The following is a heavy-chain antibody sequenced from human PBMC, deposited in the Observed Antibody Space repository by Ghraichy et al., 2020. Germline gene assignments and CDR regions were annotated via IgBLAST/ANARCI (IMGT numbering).Heavy chain of an antibody. D-gene: IGHD3-10*01. CDR3: ARRGDYGSGSYYKT. J-gene: IGHJ5*02. CDR2: MYYSGSI. Sequence: SETLSLTCTVSGGSISSSSYYWGWIRQPPGKGLEWIGSMYYSGSIYYNPSLKSRVTISVDKSKNQFSLKLSSVTSAVTAVYYCARRGDYGSGSYYKTWGQGTLVSVSS. V-gene: IGHV4-39*01. CDR1: GGSISSSSYY.